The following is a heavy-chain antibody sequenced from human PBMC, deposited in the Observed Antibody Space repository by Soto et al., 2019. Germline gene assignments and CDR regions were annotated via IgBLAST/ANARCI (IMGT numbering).Heavy chain of an antibody. Sequence: QVQLQESGPGLVKPSQTLSLTCTVSGGSISSGDYYWSWIRQPPGKGLEWIGYIYYSGSTYYNPSLKSRVTISVDTSKNQFSLKLSSVTSADTAVYYCARYPPHYYDSSGYPLQHWGQGTLVTVFS. CDR3: ARYPPHYYDSSGYPLQH. CDR2: IYYSGST. J-gene: IGHJ1*01. V-gene: IGHV4-30-4*01. D-gene: IGHD3-22*01. CDR1: GGSISSGDYY.